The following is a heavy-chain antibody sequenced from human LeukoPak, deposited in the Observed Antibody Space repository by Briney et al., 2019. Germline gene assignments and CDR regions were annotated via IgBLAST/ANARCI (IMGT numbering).Heavy chain of an antibody. V-gene: IGHV3-74*01. CDR3: ARRSSGSPPYYFDY. Sequence: PGGSLRLSCAVSGFTLSNSWMHWVRHAPGKGLVRVSRINSDGSTTNYADSVKGRFTISRDNAKNTLDLQMNSLRAEDTAVYYCARRSSGSPPYYFDYWGQGTLVIVSS. CDR1: GFTLSNSW. J-gene: IGHJ4*02. D-gene: IGHD1-26*01. CDR2: INSDGSTT.